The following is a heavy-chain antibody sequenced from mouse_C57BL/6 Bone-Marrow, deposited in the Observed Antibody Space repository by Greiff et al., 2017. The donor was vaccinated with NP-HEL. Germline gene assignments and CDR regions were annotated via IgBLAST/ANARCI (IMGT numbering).Heavy chain of an antibody. D-gene: IGHD1-1*01. Sequence: EVKLVESGGGLVQPGGSLKLSCAASGFTFSDYGMAWVRQAPRKGPAWVAFISNLAYSIYYADTLPGRFTISREKAKNTLYLEMSSLRSEDTAMYYCARGFYYYGSTAMDYWGQGTSVTVSS. CDR3: ARGFYYYGSTAMDY. V-gene: IGHV5-15*01. CDR1: GFTFSDYG. CDR2: ISNLAYSI. J-gene: IGHJ4*01.